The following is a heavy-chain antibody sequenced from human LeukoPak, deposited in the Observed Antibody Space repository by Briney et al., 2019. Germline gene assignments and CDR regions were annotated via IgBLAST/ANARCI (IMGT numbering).Heavy chain of an antibody. D-gene: IGHD1-14*01. CDR1: SYSIDNGYY. CDR3: ARGITFFDY. V-gene: IGHV4-59*01. Sequence: SETLSLTCTVSSYSIDNGYYWSWIRQPPGKGLEWIGYIYYSGSTKYNPSLKSRVTISLDTSKNQFSLKLKSVTAADTAIYYCARGITFFDYWGQGTLVTVSS. J-gene: IGHJ4*02. CDR2: IYYSGST.